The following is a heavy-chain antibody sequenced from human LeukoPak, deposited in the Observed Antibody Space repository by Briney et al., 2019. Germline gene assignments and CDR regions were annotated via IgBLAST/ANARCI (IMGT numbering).Heavy chain of an antibody. CDR2: IYYSGST. J-gene: IGHJ4*02. D-gene: IGHD3-16*01. CDR1: GGSISTYY. CDR3: ARVGGDTYVDY. Sequence: PSETLSLTCTVSGGSISTYYWSWIRQPPGKGLEWVGYIYYSGSTNYNPSLKSRVTISVDTSKNQFSLKLSSVTAADTAVYYCARVGGDTYVDYWGQGTLVTVSS. V-gene: IGHV4-59*01.